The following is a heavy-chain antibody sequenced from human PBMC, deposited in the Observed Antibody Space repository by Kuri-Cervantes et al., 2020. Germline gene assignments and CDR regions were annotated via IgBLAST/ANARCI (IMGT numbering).Heavy chain of an antibody. CDR1: GFTFSSYS. Sequence: GESLKISCAASGFTFSSYSMNWVRQAPGKGLEWVSVIYSGGSTYYADSVKGRFTISRHNSKNTLYLQMNSLRAEDTAVYYCAKDPLGIAAAGSIDYWGQGTLVTVSS. CDR2: IYSGGST. J-gene: IGHJ4*02. V-gene: IGHV3-NL1*01. D-gene: IGHD6-13*01. CDR3: AKDPLGIAAAGSIDY.